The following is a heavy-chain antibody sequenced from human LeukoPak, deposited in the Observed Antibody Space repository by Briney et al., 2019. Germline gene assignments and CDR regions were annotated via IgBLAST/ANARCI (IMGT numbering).Heavy chain of an antibody. V-gene: IGHV3-53*01. CDR3: ARGHELAGRCFDP. CDR2: MHSVGTT. D-gene: IGHD3-10*01. J-gene: IGHJ5*02. CDR1: GFTVNTNY. Sequence: GGSLRLSCAASGFTVNTNYMSWVRQAPGKGLEWVSIMHSVGTTYYADSVKGRFTFSRDNSKNTLYLQMNNLRAEDTAVYYCARGHELAGRCFDPWGQGTLVTVSS.